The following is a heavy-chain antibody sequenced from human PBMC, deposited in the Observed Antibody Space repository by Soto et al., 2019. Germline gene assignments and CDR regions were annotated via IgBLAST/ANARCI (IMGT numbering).Heavy chain of an antibody. J-gene: IGHJ4*02. CDR1: GFIFTNYW. CDR2: IQSDGSSI. V-gene: IGHV3-74*01. CDR3: ARSVGIDH. D-gene: IGHD3-10*01. Sequence: EVQMVESGGGLVQPGGSLRPSCAASGFIFTNYWMHCVRQVPGKGLMWVSRIQSDGSSIDYADSVKGRFTISRDNAKKTVYLQMTSLRVEDTAVYYCARSVGIDHWGQGTLVTVSS.